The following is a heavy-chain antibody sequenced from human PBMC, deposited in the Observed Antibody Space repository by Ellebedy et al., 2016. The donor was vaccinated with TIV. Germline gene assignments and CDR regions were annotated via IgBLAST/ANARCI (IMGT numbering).Heavy chain of an antibody. J-gene: IGHJ4*02. CDR1: GFTVSGHY. V-gene: IGHV3-66*04. Sequence: PGGSLRLSCAASGFTVSGHYMGWVRQAPGKGLEWVSVIYGGDSTYYVDSVKGRFTISRDNSKNTLYLQMNSLRAEETAMYYCARRGPYSGSLFDYWGQGTLATVSS. CDR2: IYGGDST. D-gene: IGHD6-13*01. CDR3: ARRGPYSGSLFDY.